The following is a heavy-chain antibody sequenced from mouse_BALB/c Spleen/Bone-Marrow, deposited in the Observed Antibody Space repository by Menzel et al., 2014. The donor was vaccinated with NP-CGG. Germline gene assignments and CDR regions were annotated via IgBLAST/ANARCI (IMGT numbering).Heavy chain of an antibody. J-gene: IGHJ2*01. CDR3: ADGYDDVDY. V-gene: IGHV3-8*02. Sequence: EVQLQQSGPSLVKPSQTLSLTCSVTGASITTGYWNWIRKFPGNKLEYMGYISYSGNTYYNPSLGGRVSITRDTSKNQYYLQLNSVTSEGTATYYCADGYDDVDYWGHGTTLTVSS. D-gene: IGHD2-2*01. CDR1: GASITTGY. CDR2: ISYSGNT.